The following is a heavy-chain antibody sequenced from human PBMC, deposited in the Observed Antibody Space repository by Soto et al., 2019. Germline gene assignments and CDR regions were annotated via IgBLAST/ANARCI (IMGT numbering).Heavy chain of an antibody. CDR2: ISAYNGNT. Sequence: ASVKVSCKASGYTFTSYGISWVRQAPGQGLEWMGWISAYNGNTNYAQKLQGRVTMTTDTSTSTAHMELRSLRSDDTAVYYCARLVAVGAPYYFDYWGQGTLVTVSS. V-gene: IGHV1-18*04. CDR3: ARLVAVGAPYYFDY. CDR1: GYTFTSYG. J-gene: IGHJ4*02. D-gene: IGHD1-26*01.